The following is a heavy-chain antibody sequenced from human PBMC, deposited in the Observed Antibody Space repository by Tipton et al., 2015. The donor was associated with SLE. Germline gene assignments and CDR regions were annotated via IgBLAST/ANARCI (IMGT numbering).Heavy chain of an antibody. CDR1: GFPFSSSW. J-gene: IGHJ4*02. V-gene: IGHV3-74*03. CDR3: ARGDSGYSVV. D-gene: IGHD5-12*01. Sequence: SLRLSCVASGFPFSSSWMHWVRQAPGKGLVWVSRIKSDGSYTTYADSVRGRFTISRDNAKSTLYLQMSSLRAEDTAVYYCARGDSGYSVVWGQGTLVTVSS. CDR2: IKSDGSYT.